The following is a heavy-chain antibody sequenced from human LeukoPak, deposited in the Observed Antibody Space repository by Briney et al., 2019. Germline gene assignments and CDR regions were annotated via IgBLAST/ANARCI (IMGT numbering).Heavy chain of an antibody. CDR1: GFSFSDYE. D-gene: IGHD3-22*01. CDR2: ISGSGNTM. CDR3: ARSPYYIAFDI. J-gene: IGHJ3*02. Sequence: GGSLRLSCAASGFSFSDYEMNWVRQAPGKGLEWLSCISGSGNTMYHADSVKGRFTISRDNAKNSLYLQMNSLRADDTAIYYCARSPYYIAFDIWGQGTVVTISS. V-gene: IGHV3-48*03.